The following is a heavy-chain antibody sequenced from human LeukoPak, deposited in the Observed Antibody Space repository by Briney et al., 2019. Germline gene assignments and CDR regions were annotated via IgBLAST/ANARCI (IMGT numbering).Heavy chain of an antibody. CDR2: IIPILGIA. CDR1: GGTFSSYA. V-gene: IGHV1-69*04. CDR3: ARGPTTRGYSGFLPGFDP. J-gene: IGHJ5*02. D-gene: IGHD5-12*01. Sequence: ASVKVSCKASGGTFSSYAISWVRQAPGQGLEWMGRIIPILGIANYAQKFQGRVTITADKSTSTAYMELSSLRSEDTAVYYCARGPTTRGYSGFLPGFDPWGQGTLVTVSS.